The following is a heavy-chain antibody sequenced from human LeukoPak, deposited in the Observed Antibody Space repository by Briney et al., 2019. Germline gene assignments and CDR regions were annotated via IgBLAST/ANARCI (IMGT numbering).Heavy chain of an antibody. J-gene: IGHJ5*02. CDR2: INHSGST. CDR1: GGSFSGYY. D-gene: IGHD3-9*01. CDR3: ARGGYGDILTGYYINWFDP. V-gene: IGHV4-34*01. Sequence: PSETLSLTCAVYGGSFSGYYWSWIRQPPGKGLEWIGEINHSGSTNYNPSLKSRVTISVDTSKNQFSLKLSSVTAADTAVYYCARGGYGDILTGYYINWFDPWGQGTLVTVSS.